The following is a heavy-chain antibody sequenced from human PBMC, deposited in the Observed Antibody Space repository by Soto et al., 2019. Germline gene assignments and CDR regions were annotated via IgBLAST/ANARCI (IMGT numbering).Heavy chain of an antibody. J-gene: IGHJ5*02. Sequence: SETLSLTCTVSGGSISSYYWSWIRQPPGKGLEWIGYIYYSEGTNYNPSLKSRVTISVDTSKNQFSLKLSSVTAADTAVYYCARVKDYVWGSYHNWFDPWGQGTLVTVSS. D-gene: IGHD3-16*02. CDR2: IYYSEGT. CDR1: GGSISSYY. CDR3: ARVKDYVWGSYHNWFDP. V-gene: IGHV4-59*01.